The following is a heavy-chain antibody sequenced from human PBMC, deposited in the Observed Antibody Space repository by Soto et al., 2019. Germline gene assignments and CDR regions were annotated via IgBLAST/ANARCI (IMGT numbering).Heavy chain of an antibody. J-gene: IGHJ5*02. Sequence: QVQLQQWGAGLLKPSETLSLTCAVYGGSFSGYYWSWIRQPPGKGLGWIGEINHSGSTNYNPSLKSRVTISVDTSKNQFSLKLSSVTAADTAVYYCARTTKLGYCSGGSCRGYWFDPWGQGTLVTVSS. CDR1: GGSFSGYY. V-gene: IGHV4-34*01. D-gene: IGHD2-15*01. CDR3: ARTTKLGYCSGGSCRGYWFDP. CDR2: INHSGST.